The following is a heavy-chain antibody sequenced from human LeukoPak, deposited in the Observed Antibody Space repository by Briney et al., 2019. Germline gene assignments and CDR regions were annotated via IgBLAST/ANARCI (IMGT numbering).Heavy chain of an antibody. V-gene: IGHV1-8*02. CDR2: INPGSDNT. J-gene: IGHJ4*02. Sequence: VASVKDSCKASGYTFSDYDINWVRQATGQGLEWMGRINPGSDNTDYAQKFQGRVTMTKDSSISTVYMELSSLRSEDAAVYYCARNMALDYWGQGSLVTVSS. CDR1: GYTFSDYD. D-gene: IGHD5-24*01. CDR3: ARNMALDY.